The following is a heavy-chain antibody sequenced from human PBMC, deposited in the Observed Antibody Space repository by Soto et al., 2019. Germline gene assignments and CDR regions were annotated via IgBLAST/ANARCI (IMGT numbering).Heavy chain of an antibody. J-gene: IGHJ4*02. CDR1: GFTFSSYA. V-gene: IGHV3-64D*06. CDR2: ISTNGGST. CDR3: VKGEYYYDSSGYYPFDY. Sequence: PGGSLRLSCSASGFTFSSYAMHWVRQAPGKGLEYVSPISTNGGSTHYADSVKGRFTISRDNSKNTQYLQMSSLRADDTAVYYCVKGEYYYDSSGYYPFDYWGQGT. D-gene: IGHD3-22*01.